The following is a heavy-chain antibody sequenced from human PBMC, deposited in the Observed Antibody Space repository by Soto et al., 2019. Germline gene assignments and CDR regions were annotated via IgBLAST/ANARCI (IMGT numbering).Heavy chain of an antibody. CDR2: IYPGDSDT. CDR3: ARAYDSSGYYYDYYGMDV. Sequence: GESLKISCSGSGYSFTSYWIGWVRQMPWKGLEWMGIIYPGDSDTRYSPSFQGQVTISADKSISTAYLQWSSLKASDTAMYYCARAYDSSGYYYDYYGMDVWGQGTTVTVSS. V-gene: IGHV5-51*01. D-gene: IGHD3-22*01. CDR1: GYSFTSYW. J-gene: IGHJ6*02.